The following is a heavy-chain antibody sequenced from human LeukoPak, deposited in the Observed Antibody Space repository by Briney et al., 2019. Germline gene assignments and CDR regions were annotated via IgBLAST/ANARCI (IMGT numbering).Heavy chain of an antibody. CDR2: IRYDGSNK. CDR3: AKGVFTMVRGVIRAFDY. V-gene: IGHV3-30*02. D-gene: IGHD3-10*01. Sequence: GGSLRLSCAASGFTFSSYGMHWVRQAPGKGLEWVAFIRYDGSNKYYADSVKGRFTISRDNSKNALYLQMNSLRAEDTAVYYCAKGVFTMVRGVIRAFDYWGQGTLVTVSS. J-gene: IGHJ4*02. CDR1: GFTFSSYG.